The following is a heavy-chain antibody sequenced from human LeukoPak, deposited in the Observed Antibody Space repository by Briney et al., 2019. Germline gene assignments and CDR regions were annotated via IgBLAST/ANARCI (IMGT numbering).Heavy chain of an antibody. V-gene: IGHV3-48*01. CDR1: GFTFSSYS. Sequence: GGSLRLSCAASGFTFSSYSMNWVRQAPGKGLKWVSYISSSSSTIYYADSVKGRFTISRDNAKNSLYLQMNSLRAEDTAVYYCARVLDSSGYYYWGQGTLVTVST. D-gene: IGHD3-22*01. CDR3: ARVLDSSGYYY. CDR2: ISSSSSTI. J-gene: IGHJ4*02.